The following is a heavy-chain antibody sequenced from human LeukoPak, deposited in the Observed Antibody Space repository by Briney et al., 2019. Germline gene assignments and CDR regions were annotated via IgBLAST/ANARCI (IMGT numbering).Heavy chain of an antibody. Sequence: SVKVSCKASGGTFSSYAISWVRQAPGQGLEWMGGIIPIFGTANYAQKFQGRVTITTDESTSTAYMELSSLRSEDTAVYYCARSTTYYYDSSGYTEPFDYWGQGTLVTVSS. D-gene: IGHD3-22*01. J-gene: IGHJ4*02. CDR1: GGTFSSYA. CDR3: ARSTTYYYDSSGYTEPFDY. V-gene: IGHV1-69*05. CDR2: IIPIFGTA.